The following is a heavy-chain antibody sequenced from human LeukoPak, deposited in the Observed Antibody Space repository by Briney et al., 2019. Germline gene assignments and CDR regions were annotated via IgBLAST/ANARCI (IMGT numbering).Heavy chain of an antibody. CDR2: IYYSGST. J-gene: IGHJ4*02. D-gene: IGHD1-26*01. CDR3: ASGSGSYYY. CDR1: GDSFSSYY. V-gene: IGHV4-59*01. Sequence: PSETLSLTCTVSGDSFSSYYWSWIRQPPGKGLDWIGYIYYSGSTNYNPSLKSRVTISVDTSKNQFSLKLSSVTAADTAVYYCASGSGSYYYWGQGTLVTVSS.